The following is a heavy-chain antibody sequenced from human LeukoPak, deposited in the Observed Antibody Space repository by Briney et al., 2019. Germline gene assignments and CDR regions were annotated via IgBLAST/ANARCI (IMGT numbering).Heavy chain of an antibody. J-gene: IGHJ6*03. CDR2: IYTSGST. CDR3: ARDRFDDSSGYYYHYYYYMDV. V-gene: IGHV4-39*07. D-gene: IGHD3-22*01. Sequence: SETLSLTCTVSGGSISSSSYYWGWIRQPPGKGLEWIGSIYTSGSTNYNPSLKSRVTISVDTSKSQFSLKVSSVTAADTAVYYCARDRFDDSSGYYYHYYYYMDVWGKGTTVTVSS. CDR1: GGSISSSSYY.